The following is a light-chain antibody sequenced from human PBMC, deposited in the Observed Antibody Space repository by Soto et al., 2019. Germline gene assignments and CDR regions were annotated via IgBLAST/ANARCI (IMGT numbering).Light chain of an antibody. CDR3: IQRNSYHLT. J-gene: IGKJ4*01. CDR2: AAS. Sequence: SQSALSQSETDIATAATRASQAISNYLAWFKQKPGKVPKRLIYAASSLQSGVPSRFSGSGSGTEFTLTISCLQPEDFATYYCIQRNSYHLTCSGGTKVDI. V-gene: IGKV1-17*03. CDR1: QAISNY.